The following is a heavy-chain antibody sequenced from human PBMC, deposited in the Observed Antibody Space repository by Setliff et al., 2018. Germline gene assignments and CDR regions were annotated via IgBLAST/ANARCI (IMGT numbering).Heavy chain of an antibody. CDR3: AISTLSICSGGSCPNAFDV. CDR1: GHIFNSYG. CDR2: ISSYNDVT. J-gene: IGHJ3*01. D-gene: IGHD2-15*01. Sequence: GASVKVSCKASGHIFNSYGISWVRQAPGKGLEWVGWISSYNDVTTYAQRLQGRVTLTKDTSTSAAYMELRSLRSDDSAVYYCAISTLSICSGGSCPNAFDVWGQGTMVTVSS. V-gene: IGHV1-18*01.